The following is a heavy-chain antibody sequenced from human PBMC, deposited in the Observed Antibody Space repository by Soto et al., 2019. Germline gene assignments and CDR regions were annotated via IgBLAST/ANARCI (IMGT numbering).Heavy chain of an antibody. D-gene: IGHD3-10*01. CDR3: TRDWEITVSTWSFGGF. Sequence: QVQLVQSGAEVKKPGSSVKVSCKASRGTFSPYTINWVRQAPGQGLEWMGRIIPFHGVTNYAQKFQARVTITADKSTSTAYMELSGLRFEDTAMYYCTRDWEITVSTWSFGGFWGRGTVVTVSS. CDR1: RGTFSPYT. CDR2: IIPFHGVT. J-gene: IGHJ4*02. V-gene: IGHV1-69*08.